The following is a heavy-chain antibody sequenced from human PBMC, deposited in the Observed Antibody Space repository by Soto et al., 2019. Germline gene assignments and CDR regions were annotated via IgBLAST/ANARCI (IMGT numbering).Heavy chain of an antibody. J-gene: IGHJ6*03. CDR1: GISIISYY. V-gene: IGHV4-59*01. Sequence: SETLSLTCTVSGISIISYYWGWIRQPPGKGLEWIGYIYYSGSTNYNPSLKSRVTISVDTSKNQFSLKLSSVTAADTAVYYCARCTTDYGDYYYYMDVWGKGTTVT. CDR3: ARCTTDYGDYYYYMDV. D-gene: IGHD4-17*01. CDR2: IYYSGST.